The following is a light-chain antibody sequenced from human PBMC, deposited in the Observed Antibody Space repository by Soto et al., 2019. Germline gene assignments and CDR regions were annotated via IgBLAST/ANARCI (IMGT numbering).Light chain of an antibody. V-gene: IGKV1D-12*01. J-gene: IGKJ4*01. Sequence: DIQMTQSPSSVSASVGDRVTITCRASQAINIWLAWYQQKPGRAPKLLIYAASNLQSGVPSRFSGSGSGTDFTLTISSLQPEDSATYYCQQANSFPALTFGGGTKV. CDR1: QAINIW. CDR2: AAS. CDR3: QQANSFPALT.